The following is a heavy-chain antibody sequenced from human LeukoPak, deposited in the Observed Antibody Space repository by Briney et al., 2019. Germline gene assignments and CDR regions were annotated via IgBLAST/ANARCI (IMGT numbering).Heavy chain of an antibody. J-gene: IGHJ4*02. Sequence: ASVKVSCKASGYTFTSYYMHWVRQAPGQGLEWMGIINPSGGSTSYAQKFQGRVTMTRDMSTSTVYMELSRLRSDDTAVYYCARACYDSSGYYSYFDYWGQGTLVTVSS. CDR2: INPSGGST. CDR3: ARACYDSSGYYSYFDY. CDR1: GYTFTSYY. D-gene: IGHD3-22*01. V-gene: IGHV1-46*01.